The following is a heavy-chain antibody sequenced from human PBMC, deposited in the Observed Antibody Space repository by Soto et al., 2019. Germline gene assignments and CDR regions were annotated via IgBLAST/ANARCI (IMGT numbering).Heavy chain of an antibody. Sequence: PSWSLSLTCAASSDSINSSYVGWSLKPPGKGLEWIGYIYYSGSTNYNPSLKSRVTISVDTSKNQFSLKLSSVTAADTAVYYCASSPTTETHTTPGSEFDPWGQGTQVTVSS. J-gene: IGHJ5*02. CDR1: SDSINSSY. V-gene: IGHV4-59*01. D-gene: IGHD4-17*01. CDR2: IYYSGST. CDR3: ASSPTTETHTTPGSEFDP.